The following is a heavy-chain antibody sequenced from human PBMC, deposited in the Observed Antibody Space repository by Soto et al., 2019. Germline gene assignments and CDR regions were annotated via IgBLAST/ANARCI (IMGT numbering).Heavy chain of an antibody. V-gene: IGHV5-10-1*01. CDR3: VELSRLYSNIWHADL. D-gene: IGHD5-12*01. Sequence: PGGSLKISCHVSGYSFTNYWIVWLRQMPGKVLQWMGKIDPRDSFASYSPSFQGHVIISADRSISTAYLQWTSLNASDTAIYYCVELSRLYSNIWHADLWG. CDR1: GYSFTNYW. J-gene: IGHJ6*01. CDR2: IDPRDSFA.